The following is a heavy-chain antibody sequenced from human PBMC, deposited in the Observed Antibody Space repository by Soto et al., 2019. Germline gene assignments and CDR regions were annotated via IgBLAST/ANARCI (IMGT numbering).Heavy chain of an antibody. D-gene: IGHD1-26*01. Sequence: GGSLRLSCTASGFTFNTHGMHWVRQAPGKGLVWVSRIYFDGITTNYADSVKGRLTVSRDNAKNTLYLHVNTLRDEDTAVYYCARGGAMGVDYWGQGTLVTVSS. J-gene: IGHJ4*02. V-gene: IGHV3-74*01. CDR3: ARGGAMGVDY. CDR2: IYFDGITT. CDR1: GFTFNTHG.